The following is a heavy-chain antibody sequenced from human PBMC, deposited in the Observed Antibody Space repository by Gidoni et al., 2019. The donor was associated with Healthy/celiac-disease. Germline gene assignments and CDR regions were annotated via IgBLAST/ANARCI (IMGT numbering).Heavy chain of an antibody. Sequence: EVQLVESGGGLVKPGGSLRLSCAASGFTFSNAWMSWVRQAPGKGLEWVGRIKSKTDGGTTDYAAPVKGRFTISRDDSKNTLYLQMNSLKTEDTAVYYYTTATDGLDEIYYYYGMDVWGQGTTVTVSS. J-gene: IGHJ6*02. CDR1: GFTFSNAW. D-gene: IGHD6-19*01. V-gene: IGHV3-15*01. CDR2: IKSKTDGGTT. CDR3: TTATDGLDEIYYYYGMDV.